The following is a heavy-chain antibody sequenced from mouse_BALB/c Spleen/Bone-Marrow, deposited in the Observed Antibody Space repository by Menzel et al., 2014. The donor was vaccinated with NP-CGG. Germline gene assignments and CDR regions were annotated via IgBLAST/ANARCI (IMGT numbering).Heavy chain of an antibody. CDR3: TRRDY. Sequence: SGAELVKPGASVKLSCKASGDTFTSYYMYWVKQRPGQGLEWIGGINPNNGNTNFSETFKSKATLTVDKSSSTAYMQLSSLTSEDSAVYYCTRRDYWGQGTTLTVSS. CDR2: INPNNGNT. J-gene: IGHJ2*01. V-gene: IGHV1S81*02. CDR1: GDTFTSYY.